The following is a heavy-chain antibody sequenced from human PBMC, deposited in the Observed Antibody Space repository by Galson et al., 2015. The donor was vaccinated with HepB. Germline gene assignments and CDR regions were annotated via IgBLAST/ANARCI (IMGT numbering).Heavy chain of an antibody. CDR1: GFTLRNYW. CDR3: ARARRHSTPDPHHFDY. V-gene: IGHV3-7*01. Sequence: SLRLSCAASGFTLRNYWMSWVHQAPGKGLEWVANINADGSEKYYVDPVRGRFTISRDNAENSVSLRMNSLRAEDTAVYYCARARRHSTPDPHHFDYWGQGSLVTVSS. J-gene: IGHJ4*02. D-gene: IGHD6-13*01. CDR2: INADGSEK.